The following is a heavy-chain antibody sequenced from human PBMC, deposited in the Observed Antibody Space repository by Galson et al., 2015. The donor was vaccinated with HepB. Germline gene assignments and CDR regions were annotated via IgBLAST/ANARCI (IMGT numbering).Heavy chain of an antibody. CDR1: GFTFDDYG. CDR2: INWNGGST. Sequence: SLRLSCAASGFTFDDYGMSWVRQAPGKGLEWVSGINWNGGSTGYADSVKGRFTISRDNAKNSLYLQMNSLRAEDTALYYCARADSGYQLRCRYFDLWGRGTLVTVSS. V-gene: IGHV3-20*04. CDR3: ARADSGYQLRCRYFDL. D-gene: IGHD2-2*01. J-gene: IGHJ2*01.